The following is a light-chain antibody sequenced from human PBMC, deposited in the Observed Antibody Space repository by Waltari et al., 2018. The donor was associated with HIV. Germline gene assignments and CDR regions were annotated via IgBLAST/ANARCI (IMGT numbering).Light chain of an antibody. CDR3: QQTYITPFT. CDR1: RSIRTY. J-gene: IGKJ3*01. V-gene: IGKV1-39*01. Sequence: DIQMTQSPSSLSASVGDSLSITCRASRSIRTYLNWYQQRPGQAPNLVIFAASNLQSGVPPMFSGSGSETDFTLTISSLQPEDFATYFCQQTYITPFTFGPGTTVAIK. CDR2: AAS.